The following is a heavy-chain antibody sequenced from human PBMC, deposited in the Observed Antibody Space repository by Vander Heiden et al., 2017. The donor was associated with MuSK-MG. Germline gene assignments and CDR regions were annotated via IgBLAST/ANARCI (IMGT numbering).Heavy chain of an antibody. Sequence: QVQLQESCPGLVKPSETLSLTCTVPGGSISRFYWAWIRQPPGKGLEWIGYIYYRGSTNYNPSLKSRVTISVDTSKNQFSLKLNSVTAADTAVYYCARLYCSSTSCFDYWGQGTLVTVSS. CDR2: IYYRGST. D-gene: IGHD2-2*01. CDR1: GGSISRFY. CDR3: ARLYCSSTSCFDY. J-gene: IGHJ4*02. V-gene: IGHV4-59*08.